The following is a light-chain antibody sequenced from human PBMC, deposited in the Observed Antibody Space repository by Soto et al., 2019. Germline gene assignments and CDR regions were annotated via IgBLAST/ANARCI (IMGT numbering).Light chain of an antibody. V-gene: IGLV1-40*01. J-gene: IGLJ3*02. CDR2: TNT. Sequence: QSVLTQPPSVSGAPGQRVTISCTGSSSNIGAGSYVHWYQQVPGTAPKLLIFTNTNRPSGVPDRFSGSKSGTSASLAIIGRQAEDEADYYCQSYDTSLSGWVFGGGTKLTVL. CDR1: SSNIGAGSY. CDR3: QSYDTSLSGWV.